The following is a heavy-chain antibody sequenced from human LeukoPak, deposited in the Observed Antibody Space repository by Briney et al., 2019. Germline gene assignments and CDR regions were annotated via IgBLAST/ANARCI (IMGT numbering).Heavy chain of an antibody. Sequence: GGSLRLSCAASGFTFSSYGMPWVRQAPGKGLEWVAVISYDGSNKYYADSVKGRFTISRDNSKNTLYLQMNSLRAEDTAVYYCASGIAARPGDFDYWGQGTLVTVSS. D-gene: IGHD6-6*01. V-gene: IGHV3-30*03. CDR2: ISYDGSNK. CDR3: ASGIAARPGDFDY. J-gene: IGHJ4*02. CDR1: GFTFSSYG.